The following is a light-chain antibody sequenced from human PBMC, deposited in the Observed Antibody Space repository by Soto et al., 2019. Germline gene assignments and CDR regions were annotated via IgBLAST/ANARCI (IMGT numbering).Light chain of an antibody. CDR3: CSYAGSSNWV. CDR1: SSDVGSYNI. J-gene: IGLJ3*02. Sequence: QSALTQPASVSGSLGQSITISCTGTSSDVGSYNIVSWYQQHPGKVPKLIIYEGSSRPSGVSNRFSGSKSGNTAALTISGLQADDEADYYCCSYAGSSNWVFGGGTKVTVL. V-gene: IGLV2-23*01. CDR2: EGS.